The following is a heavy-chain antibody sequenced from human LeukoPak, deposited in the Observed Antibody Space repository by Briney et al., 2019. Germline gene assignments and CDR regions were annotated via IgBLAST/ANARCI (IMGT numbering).Heavy chain of an antibody. J-gene: IGHJ4*02. V-gene: IGHV3-33*01. CDR2: IWYDGSNK. CDR3: ARLGNKDTAMAIHAFLDY. D-gene: IGHD5-18*01. CDR1: GFTFSSYG. Sequence: GGSLRLSCAASGFTFSSYGMHWVRQAPGKGLEWVAVIWYDGSNKYYANSVKGRFTISRDNSKNTLYLQMNSLRAEDTAVYYCARLGNKDTAMAIHAFLDYRGQGTLVTVSS.